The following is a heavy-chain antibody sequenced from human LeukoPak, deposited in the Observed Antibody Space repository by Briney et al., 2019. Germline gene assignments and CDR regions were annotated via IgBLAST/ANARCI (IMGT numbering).Heavy chain of an antibody. J-gene: IGHJ5*02. Sequence: ASVKVSCKVSGYTLTELCMHWVRQAPGKGLEWMGGFDPEDGETIYAQKFQGRVTMTEDTSTDTAYMELSSLRSEDTAVYYCATGRGYSYGVPWFDPWGQGTLVTVSS. V-gene: IGHV1-24*01. D-gene: IGHD5-18*01. CDR2: FDPEDGET. CDR3: ATGRGYSYGVPWFDP. CDR1: GYTLTELC.